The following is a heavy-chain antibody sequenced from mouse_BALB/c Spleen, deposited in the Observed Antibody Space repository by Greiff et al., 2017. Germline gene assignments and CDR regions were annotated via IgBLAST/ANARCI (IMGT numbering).Heavy chain of an antibody. CDR2: ISSGGSYT. D-gene: IGHD2-1*01. Sequence: EVKLVESGGGLVKPGGSLKLSCAASGFTFSSYAMSWVRQSPEKRLEWVAEISSGGSYTYYPDTVTGRFTISRDNAKNTLYLEMSSLRSEDTAMYYCARGGGNYEFAYWGQGTLVTVSA. CDR1: GFTFSSYA. J-gene: IGHJ3*01. CDR3: ARGGGNYEFAY. V-gene: IGHV5-9-4*01.